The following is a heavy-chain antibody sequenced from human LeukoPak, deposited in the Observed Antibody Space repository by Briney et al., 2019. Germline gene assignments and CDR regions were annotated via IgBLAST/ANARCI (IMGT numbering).Heavy chain of an antibody. V-gene: IGHV1-18*01. CDR2: ISAYNGNT. D-gene: IGHD3-10*01. Sequence: ASVTVSRKSSGYTFTNYAISWVRQAPGQGLEGMGWISAYNGNTNYEQKLQGRVTMTTDTSTSTAYMELRSMRSDDTAVYYCARVIIGQLDAFDVWGQGTMVTVSS. CDR1: GYTFTNYA. CDR3: ARVIIGQLDAFDV. J-gene: IGHJ3*01.